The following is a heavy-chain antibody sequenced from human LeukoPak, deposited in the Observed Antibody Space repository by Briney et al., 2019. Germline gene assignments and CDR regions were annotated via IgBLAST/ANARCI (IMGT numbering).Heavy chain of an antibody. CDR1: GYTFTGYY. J-gene: IGHJ4*02. Sequence: EASVKVSCKASGYTFTGYYMHWVRQAPGQGLEWMGWINPNSGGTNYAQKFQGRVTMTRDTSISTAYMELSRLRSDDTAVYYCARVYGSSWYSDFDYWGQGTPVTVSS. V-gene: IGHV1-2*02. D-gene: IGHD6-13*01. CDR3: ARVYGSSWYSDFDY. CDR2: INPNSGGT.